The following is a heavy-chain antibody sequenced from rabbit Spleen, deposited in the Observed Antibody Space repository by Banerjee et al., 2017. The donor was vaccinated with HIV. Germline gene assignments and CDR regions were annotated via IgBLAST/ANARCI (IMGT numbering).Heavy chain of an antibody. Sequence: QEQLVESGGGLVQPGGSLKLSCKGSGFDFSNYGVSWVRQAPGKGLEWIACINIVTGKSVYASWAEGRFIMSRTSSTTVTLQMTSLTAADTATYFCARDLVAVIGWNFNLWGPGTLVTVS. J-gene: IGHJ4*01. D-gene: IGHD1-1*01. CDR1: GFDFSNYG. CDR3: ARDLVAVIGWNFNL. CDR2: INIVTGKS. V-gene: IGHV1S45*01.